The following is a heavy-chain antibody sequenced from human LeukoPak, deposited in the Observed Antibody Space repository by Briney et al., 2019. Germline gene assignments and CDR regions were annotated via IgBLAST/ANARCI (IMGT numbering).Heavy chain of an antibody. D-gene: IGHD5-12*01. Sequence: PGGPLRLSCAASGFAFSDYAMHWVRQAPGKGLEWVAVISYDGSNKYYADSVKGRFTISRENSKNTLYLQMNSLRREDTAVYYCARDENTVATGPDYWGQGTLVTVSS. CDR3: ARDENTVATGPDY. V-gene: IGHV3-30-3*01. J-gene: IGHJ4*02. CDR1: GFAFSDYA. CDR2: ISYDGSNK.